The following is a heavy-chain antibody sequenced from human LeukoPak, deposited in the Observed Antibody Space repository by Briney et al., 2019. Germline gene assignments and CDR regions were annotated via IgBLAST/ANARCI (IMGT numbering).Heavy chain of an antibody. CDR2: IHTSGDT. V-gene: IGHV3-53*01. CDR1: GLTGSHNY. Sequence: GGSLRLSCAATGLTGSHNYVSWVRQAPGKGLEWVSAIHTSGDTCYADSVKGRFTISRDTSKNTLYLQINSLRVEDTAVYYCIVFGDSNHWGQGTLVTVSS. CDR3: IVFGDSNH. D-gene: IGHD4-17*01. J-gene: IGHJ5*02.